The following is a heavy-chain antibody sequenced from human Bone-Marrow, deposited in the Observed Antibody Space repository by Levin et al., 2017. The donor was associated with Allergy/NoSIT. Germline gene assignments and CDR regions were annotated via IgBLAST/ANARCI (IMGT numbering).Heavy chain of an antibody. J-gene: IGHJ4*02. V-gene: IGHV4-39*07. CDR2: INHSGST. D-gene: IGHD3-9*01. Sequence: NSSETLSLTCTVSGYSISGSAYYWGWIRQPPGTGLEWIGSINHSGSTYYNPSLKSRVTISVDTSKSQFSLKLSSVTAADTAVYYCARAGRYDYWGQGALVTVSS. CDR3: ARAGRYDY. CDR1: GYSISGSAYY.